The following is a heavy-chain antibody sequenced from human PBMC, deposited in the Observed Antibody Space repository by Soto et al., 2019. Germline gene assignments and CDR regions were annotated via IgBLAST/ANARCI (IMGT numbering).Heavy chain of an antibody. D-gene: IGHD5-12*01. CDR2: TTSKTDGGTT. V-gene: IGHV3-15*07. CDR3: TTRYSGPYYYDGMDV. J-gene: IGHJ6*02. Sequence: EVQLVESGGGLVTPGGSLSLSCAASGFPFSNAWMNWVRQAPGTGREWVGRTTSKTDGGTTDYAAPVKGRFTISSDHSKNTLYLQRNSLKTEDTAVYYCTTRYSGPYYYDGMDVVGQGTTVTVSS. CDR1: GFPFSNAW.